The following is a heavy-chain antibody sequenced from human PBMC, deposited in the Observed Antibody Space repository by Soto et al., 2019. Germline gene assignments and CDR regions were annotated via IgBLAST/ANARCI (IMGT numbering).Heavy chain of an antibody. D-gene: IGHD6-19*01. CDR3: ARDRSGWYDF. J-gene: IGHJ5*01. Sequence: QVQLVQSAAAVGKPGASVKVSCKASGYTFTTIRLSWVRQAPGQGLEWMGWIRPHNGDTKYAQKFQGRVTMTADTPTTTAYMEVRSLRPDDTAVFYCARDRSGWYDFWGQGTLVTLSS. V-gene: IGHV1-18*01. CDR1: GYTFTTIR. CDR2: IRPHNGDT.